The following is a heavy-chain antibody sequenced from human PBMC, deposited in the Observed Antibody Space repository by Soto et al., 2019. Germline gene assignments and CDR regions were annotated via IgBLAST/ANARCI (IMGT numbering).Heavy chain of an antibody. V-gene: IGHV3-23*01. J-gene: IGHJ6*03. Sequence: EVQLLESGGGLVQPGGSLRLSCVVSGFTFGSYAMSWVRQAPGKGPEWVAILAGDGFTTYYADSVKGRFTISGDKSKSTLFLQMNSLRADDTGVYYCAKAIRPSLNFFVYMDVGGRGTSVTVSS. CDR3: AKAIRPSLNFFVYMDV. CDR1: GFTFGSYA. CDR2: LAGDGFTT. D-gene: IGHD2-2*01.